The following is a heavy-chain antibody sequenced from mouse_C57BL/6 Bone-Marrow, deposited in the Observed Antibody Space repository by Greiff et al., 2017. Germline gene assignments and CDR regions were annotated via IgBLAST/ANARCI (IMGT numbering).Heavy chain of an antibody. V-gene: IGHV1-74*01. CDR3: AINPYWYFDV. CDR1: GYTFTRYG. Sequence: QVQLKQSGAELVRPGSSVKMSCKTSGYTFTRYGLNWVKQRPGQGLEWIGRIHPPDSDTNYNQKFKGKATLTVDKSSRTAYMQLSSLTSEDSAVYYCAINPYWYFDVWGTGTTVTVSS. CDR2: IHPPDSDT. J-gene: IGHJ1*03.